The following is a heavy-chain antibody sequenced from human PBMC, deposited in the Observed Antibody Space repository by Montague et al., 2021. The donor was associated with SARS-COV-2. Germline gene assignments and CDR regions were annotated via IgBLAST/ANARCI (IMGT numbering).Heavy chain of an antibody. V-gene: IGHV4-39*07. CDR1: GRSISSSSYY. CDR3: ARVGRQQLVRLYGMDV. Sequence: SETLSLTCTVSGRSISSSSYYWGWIRQPPGKGLEWIGSIYYSGSTYYNPSLKSRVTISVDTSKNQFSLKLSSVTAADTAVYYCARVGRQQLVRLYGMDVWGQGTTVTVSS. D-gene: IGHD6-13*01. J-gene: IGHJ6*02. CDR2: IYYSGST.